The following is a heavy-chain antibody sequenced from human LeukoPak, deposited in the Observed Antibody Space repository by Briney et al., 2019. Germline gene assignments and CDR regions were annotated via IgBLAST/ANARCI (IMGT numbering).Heavy chain of an antibody. V-gene: IGHV1-46*01. CDR3: ARATQSWFDP. Sequence: ASVKVSCKASGYTFTSYYLHWVRQAPGQGLEWIGIINPSGGSASYAQKFQGRVTMTRDTATSTVYLELSSLRPGDTAVYYCARATQSWFDPWGQGTLVTVSS. CDR2: INPSGGSA. CDR1: GYTFTSYY. J-gene: IGHJ5*02.